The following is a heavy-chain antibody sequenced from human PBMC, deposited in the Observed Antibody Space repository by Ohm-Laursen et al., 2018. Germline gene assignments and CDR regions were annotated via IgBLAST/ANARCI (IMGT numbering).Heavy chain of an antibody. CDR3: ARDWRGIVVVPAAIDWFDP. Sequence: SETLSLTCAVYGGSFSGYYWSWIHQPPGKGLEWIGEINHSGSTNYNPSLKSRVTISVDTSKNQFSLKLSSVTAADTAVYYCARDWRGIVVVPAAIDWFDPWGQGTLVTVSS. V-gene: IGHV4-34*01. J-gene: IGHJ5*02. CDR2: INHSGST. CDR1: GGSFSGYY. D-gene: IGHD2-2*01.